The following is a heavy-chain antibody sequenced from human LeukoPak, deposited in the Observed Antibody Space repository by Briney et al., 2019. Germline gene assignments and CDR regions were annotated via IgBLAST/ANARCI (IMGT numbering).Heavy chain of an antibody. Sequence: ASVKVSCKASGYTFTGYYMHWVRQAPGQGLEGMGWINPNSGGTNYAQKFQGRVTMTRNTSISTAYMELSRLSPDDTAVYYCAREVQDSSYYDFWSGYPGGYFDYWGQGTLVTVSS. CDR1: GYTFTGYY. CDR2: INPNSGGT. D-gene: IGHD3-3*01. V-gene: IGHV1-2*02. J-gene: IGHJ4*02. CDR3: AREVQDSSYYDFWSGYPGGYFDY.